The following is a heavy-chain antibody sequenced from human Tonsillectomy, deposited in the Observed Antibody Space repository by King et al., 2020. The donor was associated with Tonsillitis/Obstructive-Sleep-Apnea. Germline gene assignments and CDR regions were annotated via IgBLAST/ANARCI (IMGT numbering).Heavy chain of an antibody. Sequence: VQLQESGPGLVKPSGTLSLTCAVSGGPISGTNWWSWVRQPPGKGLEWIGEIYHSGSTHYNPSLKRRVTISVDKSKNQFSLKLSSVTAADTAVYYCARDPGSAGGSWYFDYWGQGTLVTVSS. CDR3: ARDPGSAGGSWYFDY. V-gene: IGHV4-4*02. D-gene: IGHD3-16*01. CDR2: IYHSGST. CDR1: GGPISGTNW. J-gene: IGHJ4*02.